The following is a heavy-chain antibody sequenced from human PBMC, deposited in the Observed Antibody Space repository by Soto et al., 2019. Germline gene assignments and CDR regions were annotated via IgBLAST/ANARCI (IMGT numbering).Heavy chain of an antibody. CDR2: IIPIFGTA. J-gene: IGHJ6*02. D-gene: IGHD6-13*01. CDR1: GYTFTSYG. Sequence: SVKVSCKASGYTFTSYGISWVRQAPGQGLEWMGGIIPIFGTANYAQKFQGRVTITADESTSTAYMELSSLRSEDTAVYYCARPPGGGSRARGNYYYYGMDVWGQGTTVTVSS. V-gene: IGHV1-69*01. CDR3: ARPPGGGSRARGNYYYYGMDV.